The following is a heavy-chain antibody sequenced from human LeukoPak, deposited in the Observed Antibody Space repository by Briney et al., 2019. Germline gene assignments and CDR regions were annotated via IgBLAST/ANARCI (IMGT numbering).Heavy chain of an antibody. D-gene: IGHD6-6*01. CDR2: ISWNSGSI. V-gene: IGHV3-9*01. CDR1: VFTLDDHS. CDR3: AKWKYSNSGIDDY. Sequence: GRCLRLSCAASVFTLDDHSMRWVRQALGKGLEWVSGISWNSGSIVYADSVKGRFTISRDNSKNMLYLQMNSLRAEDTAVYYCAKWKYSNSGIDDYWGQGTLVTVSS. J-gene: IGHJ4*02.